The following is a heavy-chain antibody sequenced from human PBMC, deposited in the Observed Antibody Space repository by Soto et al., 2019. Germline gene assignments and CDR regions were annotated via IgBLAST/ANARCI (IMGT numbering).Heavy chain of an antibody. CDR2: IIPILDIT. CDR3: ARPTSTGTTSGYYFDY. V-gene: IGHV1-69*02. CDR1: AGTFSSYP. Sequence: QVQLVQSGAEVKKPGSSVQVSCKASAGTFSSYPISWVRQAPGQGLEWMGRIIPILDITDYAHRFQGRVTITAEKSTSAAYMELSSRSSDDTAVYYCARPTSTGTTSGYYFDYWGQGTLVTVSS. J-gene: IGHJ4*02. D-gene: IGHD1-7*01.